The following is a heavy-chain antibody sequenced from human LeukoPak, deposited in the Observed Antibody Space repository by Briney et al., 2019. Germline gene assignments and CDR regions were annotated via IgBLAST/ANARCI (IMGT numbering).Heavy chain of an antibody. J-gene: IGHJ4*02. Sequence: GESLRLSCAASGFTFDDYAMHWVRQAPGKGLEWVSGISWNSGSIGYADSVKGRFTISRDNAKNSLYLQMNSLRAEDMALYFCAKDLLRRGYSYGYDYWSQGTLVTVSS. CDR1: GFTFDDYA. CDR2: ISWNSGSI. CDR3: AKDLLRRGYSYGYDY. V-gene: IGHV3-9*03. D-gene: IGHD5-18*01.